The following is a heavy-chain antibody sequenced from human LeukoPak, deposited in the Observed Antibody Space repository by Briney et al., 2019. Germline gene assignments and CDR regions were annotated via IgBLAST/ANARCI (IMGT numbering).Heavy chain of an antibody. CDR1: GFTLTTHA. CDR3: ANGLSSSGYHWDPYYYALDV. Sequence: GGSPRLSCAASGFTLTTHALTLVRQAPREGVGGVSAISGSGGDTKYSDSVKGRFIISRDNSKSTLYLQMNSLRAEDTAIYFCANGLSSSGYHWDPYYYALDVWGQGTTVIVSS. J-gene: IGHJ6*02. V-gene: IGHV3-23*01. D-gene: IGHD3-22*01. CDR2: ISGSGGDT.